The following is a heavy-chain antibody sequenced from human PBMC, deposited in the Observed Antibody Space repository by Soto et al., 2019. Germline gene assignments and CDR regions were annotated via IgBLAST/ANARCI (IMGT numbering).Heavy chain of an antibody. CDR2: ICYDGSNK. V-gene: IGHV3-33*01. Sequence: PGGSLRLSCAASGFTFSSYGMHWVRQAPGKGLEWVAVICYDGSNKYYADSVKGRFTISRDNSKNTLYLQMNSLRAEDTAVYFFAIDIALVVRGFISPMDVLGKGTTVTFSS. D-gene: IGHD3-10*01. CDR1: GFTFSSYG. CDR3: AIDIALVVRGFISPMDV. J-gene: IGHJ6*03.